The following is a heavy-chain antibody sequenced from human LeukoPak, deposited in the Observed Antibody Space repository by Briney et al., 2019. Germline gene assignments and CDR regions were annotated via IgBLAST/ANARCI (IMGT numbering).Heavy chain of an antibody. D-gene: IGHD3-16*02. CDR2: INPNSGGT. J-gene: IGHJ5*02. V-gene: IGHV1-2*02. CDR3: ARGSLDHTMITFGGVIVNNWFDP. CDR1: GYTFTGYY. Sequence: ASVKVSCKASGYTFTGYYMHWVRQAPGQGLEWMGWINPNSGGTNYAQKFQGRVTMTRDTSISTAYMELSRLRSDDTAVYYCARGSLDHTMITFGGVIVNNWFDPWGQGTLVTVSS.